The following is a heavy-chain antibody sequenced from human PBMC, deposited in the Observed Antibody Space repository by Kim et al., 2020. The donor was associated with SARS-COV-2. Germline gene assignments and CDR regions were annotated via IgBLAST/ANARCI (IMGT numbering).Heavy chain of an antibody. D-gene: IGHD2-2*01. CDR2: IYYSGST. J-gene: IGHJ3*02. CDR3: ARASPDIVVVPAPRAANAFDI. V-gene: IGHV4-31*03. CDR1: GGSISSGGYY. Sequence: SETLSPTCTVSGGSISSGGYYWSWIRQHPGKGLEWIGYIYYSGSTYYNPSLKSRVTISVDTSKNQFSLKLSSVTAADTAVYYCARASPDIVVVPAPRAANAFDIWGQGTMVTVSS.